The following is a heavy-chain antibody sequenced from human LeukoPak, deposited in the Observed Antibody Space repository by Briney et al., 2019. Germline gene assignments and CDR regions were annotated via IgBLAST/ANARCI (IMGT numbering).Heavy chain of an antibody. J-gene: IGHJ6*02. D-gene: IGHD3-10*01. Sequence: SVKVSCKASGFTFSSSVMQWVRQARGQRLEWIGWIVVGSGNTNYAQKFQERVTITRDMSISTAYMELSSLRSEDTAVYYCAAGGTMVRGQGYGMDVWGQGTTVTVSS. CDR1: GFTFSSSV. V-gene: IGHV1-58*02. CDR2: IVVGSGNT. CDR3: AAGGTMVRGQGYGMDV.